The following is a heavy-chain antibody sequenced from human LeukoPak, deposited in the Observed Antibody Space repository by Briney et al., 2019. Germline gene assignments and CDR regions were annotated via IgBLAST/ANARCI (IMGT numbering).Heavy chain of an antibody. V-gene: IGHV1-2*02. D-gene: IGHD3-10*01. Sequence: ASVKVSCKASGYTFTGYYLHWVRQAPGHGLEWMGWINPDSGDTNYLQKFQGRVTMTRDTSISTAYMELSRLRSDDTAVYYCTRDLLGGSGTFDPWGQGTLVTVSS. CDR1: GYTFTGYY. CDR3: TRDLLGGSGTFDP. J-gene: IGHJ5*02. CDR2: INPDSGDT.